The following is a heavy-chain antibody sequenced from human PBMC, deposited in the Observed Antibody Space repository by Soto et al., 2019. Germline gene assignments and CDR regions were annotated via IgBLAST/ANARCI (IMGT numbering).Heavy chain of an antibody. Sequence: GGSLRLSCEGSGFTFSSFAMGWVRQAPGKGLEWLPSVSADGVSSFSADSVRGRFRVSRDNSKNTLFLQMRFLRVEDTAVYYCAKTRQAPVGTHFFDLWGQGTQVTV. CDR1: GFTFSSFA. J-gene: IGHJ4*02. CDR3: AKTRQAPVGTHFFDL. CDR2: VSADGVSS. V-gene: IGHV3-23*01.